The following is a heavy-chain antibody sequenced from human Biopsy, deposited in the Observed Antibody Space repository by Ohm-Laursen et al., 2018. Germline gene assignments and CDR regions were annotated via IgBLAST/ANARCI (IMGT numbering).Heavy chain of an antibody. J-gene: IGHJ3*02. CDR1: GLTFSTYA. CDR2: ISGDGSRT. Sequence: SLRLSCAASGLTFSTYAMSWVRQAPGTGLEWVSAISGDGSRTYYADSVKGRFSISRDNSKNMLYVQMNSLRAEDTAIYYCTKAGSQDGFDIWGPGTMVTVSS. CDR3: TKAGSQDGFDI. V-gene: IGHV3-23*01. D-gene: IGHD3-10*01.